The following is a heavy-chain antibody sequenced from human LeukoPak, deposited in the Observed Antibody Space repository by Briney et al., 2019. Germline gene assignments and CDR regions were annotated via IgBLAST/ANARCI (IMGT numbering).Heavy chain of an antibody. CDR1: GFTFCDYA. V-gene: IGHV3-49*04. CDR3: TSSGYSLVYYGMDV. D-gene: IGHD5-12*01. J-gene: IGHJ6*02. CDR2: IRSKAYGGTT. Sequence: GGSLRLSCTASGFTFCDYAMSWVRQAPGKGLEWVGFIRSKAYGGTTEYAASVKGRFTISRDDSKSIAYLQMNSLKTEDTAVYYCTSSGYSLVYYGMDVWGQGTTVTVSS.